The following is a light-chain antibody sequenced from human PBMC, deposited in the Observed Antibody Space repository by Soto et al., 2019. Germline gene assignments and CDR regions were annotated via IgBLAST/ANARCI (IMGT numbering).Light chain of an antibody. V-gene: IGKV3D-20*02. CDR2: GAS. J-gene: IGKJ5*01. Sequence: EIVMTQSPGTLSLSPGERATLSCRASQSVSSSYSAWYQQKPGQAPRLLIYGASSRATGIPDGFSGSGSGTDFTLTISSLEPEDFAIYYCQQRKNWQVTFGQGTRLEIK. CDR1: QSVSSSY. CDR3: QQRKNWQVT.